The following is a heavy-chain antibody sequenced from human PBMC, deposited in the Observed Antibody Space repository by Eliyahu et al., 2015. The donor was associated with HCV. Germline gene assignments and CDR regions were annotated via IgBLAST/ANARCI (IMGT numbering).Heavy chain of an antibody. D-gene: IGHD6-6*01. CDR1: XXSIRSYY. J-gene: IGHJ5*02. CDR3: ARAVGAGSSSNRWFDP. CDR2: IYYXXST. V-gene: IGHV4-59*01. Sequence: QVQLQESGPGLVKPSETLSLTCTXSXXSIRSYYWSWIRQPPGKGLEWIGYIYYXXSTNYNXSXKSRVTISVDTSKNQFSLKLSSVTAADTAVYYCARAVGAGSSSNRWFDPWGQGTLVTVSS.